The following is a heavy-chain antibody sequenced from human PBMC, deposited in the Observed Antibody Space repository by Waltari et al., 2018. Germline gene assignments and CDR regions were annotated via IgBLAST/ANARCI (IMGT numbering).Heavy chain of an antibody. V-gene: IGHV3-7*01. CDR1: GFTFSIYW. CDR3: GRFTRGRNSDY. CDR2: IKEDGSEK. Sequence: EVQLVESGGGLVQPGGSLRISCVASGFTFSIYWMSWVRQAPGKGLEWVANIKEDGSEKYYVDSVKGRFTVSRDNAKNSLYLQMNSLRAEDTAVYYCGRFTRGRNSDYWGPGTLLTVSS. D-gene: IGHD1-26*01. J-gene: IGHJ4*02.